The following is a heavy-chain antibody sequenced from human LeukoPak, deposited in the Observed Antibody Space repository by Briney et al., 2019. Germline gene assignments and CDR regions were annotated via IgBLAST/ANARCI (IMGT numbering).Heavy chain of an antibody. Sequence: ASVKVSCKASGCTFTSDYMHWVRQAPGQGLEWMGIINPSGGSTSYAQKFQGRVTMTRDTSTSTVYMELSSLRSEDTAVYYCARAGCGYGYDYWGQGTLVTVSS. V-gene: IGHV1-46*01. D-gene: IGHD5-18*01. CDR3: ARAGCGYGYDY. J-gene: IGHJ4*02. CDR2: INPSGGST. CDR1: GCTFTSDY.